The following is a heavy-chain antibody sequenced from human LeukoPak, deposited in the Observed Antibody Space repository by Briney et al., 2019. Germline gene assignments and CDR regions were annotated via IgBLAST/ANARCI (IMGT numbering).Heavy chain of an antibody. Sequence: GASVTVSFKASGYTFTDYYIHWVRQAPGQGLERMGWINPNSGGTNYAQKFQGRVTMTRDTSIATTYMDLSSLISDDTAVYYCARGHDNTGYNYFDYWGQGTLVTVSS. J-gene: IGHJ4*02. CDR1: GYTFTDYY. CDR3: ARGHDNTGYNYFDY. CDR2: INPNSGGT. V-gene: IGHV1-2*02. D-gene: IGHD3-9*01.